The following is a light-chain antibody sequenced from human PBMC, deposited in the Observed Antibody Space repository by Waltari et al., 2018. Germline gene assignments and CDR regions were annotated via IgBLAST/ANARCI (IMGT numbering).Light chain of an antibody. CDR2: GNS. Sequence: QSVLTQPPSVSGAQGQRVTISCTGSSSNIGAGYAVHLYQQHPGTAPKPLIDGNSNRPSGVPDRFSGSKSGTSASLAITGLQAEDEADYYCQSYDSSLSGYVFGTGTKVTVL. CDR1: SSNIGAGYA. J-gene: IGLJ1*01. V-gene: IGLV1-40*01. CDR3: QSYDSSLSGYV.